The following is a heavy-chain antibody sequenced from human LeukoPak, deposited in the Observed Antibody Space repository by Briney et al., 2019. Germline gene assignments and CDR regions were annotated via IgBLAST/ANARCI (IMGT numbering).Heavy chain of an antibody. J-gene: IGHJ5*02. CDR3: ARGYQLLYP. CDR1: GGSFSGYY. CDR2: INHSGSN. D-gene: IGHD2-2*01. Sequence: SETLSLTCAVYGGSFSGYYWSWIRQPPGKGLEWIGEINHSGSNNYNPSLKTRVTILVDPSKNQFSLKLRSLTAADTAVYYCARGYQLLYPWGQGTLVTVSS. V-gene: IGHV4-34*01.